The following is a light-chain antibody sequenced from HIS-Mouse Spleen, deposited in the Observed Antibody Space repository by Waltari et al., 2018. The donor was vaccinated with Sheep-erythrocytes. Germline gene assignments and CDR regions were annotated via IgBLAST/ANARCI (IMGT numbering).Light chain of an antibody. J-gene: IGLJ3*02. CDR3: YSTDSSGNHWV. V-gene: IGLV3-10*01. CDR2: EDS. CDR1: ALPKKY. Sequence: SYELTQPPSVSVSPGQTARITCSGDALPKKYAYCYQQKSGQAPVLVIYEDSKRPSGIPERFSGSSSGKMATLTISGAQVEDEADYYCYSTDSSGNHWVFGGGTKLTVL.